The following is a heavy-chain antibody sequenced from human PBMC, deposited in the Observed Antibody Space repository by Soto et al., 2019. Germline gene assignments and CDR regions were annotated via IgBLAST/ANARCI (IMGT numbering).Heavy chain of an antibody. D-gene: IGHD2-2*02. Sequence: PSETLSLTCTVSGGSISSGDYYWSGIRQPPGKGLEWIGYSYYSGSTYYNPSLKSRGTISVDTSKNQFSLQLSSVTAADTAVYYCAREGGYCSSTRCYTWFDPWGQGTLVTVSS. CDR1: GGSISSGDYY. CDR3: AREGGYCSSTRCYTWFDP. J-gene: IGHJ5*02. V-gene: IGHV4-30-4*01. CDR2: SYYSGST.